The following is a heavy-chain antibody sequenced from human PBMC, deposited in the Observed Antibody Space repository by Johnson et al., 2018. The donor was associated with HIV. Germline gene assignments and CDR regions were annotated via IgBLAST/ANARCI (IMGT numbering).Heavy chain of an antibody. D-gene: IGHD1-1*01. CDR3: TTGASSAYET. V-gene: IGHV3-30-3*01. J-gene: IGHJ3*02. CDR1: GFTFSSYA. CDR2: VSYDGRNQ. Sequence: QVQLVESGGGVVQPGRSLRLSCAASGFTFSSYAMHWVRQAPGTGLEWVALVSYDGRNQYHADSVKGRFTISRDNAKNSLYLQMNSLRAEDTAVYYCTTGASSAYETWGQGTMVTVSS.